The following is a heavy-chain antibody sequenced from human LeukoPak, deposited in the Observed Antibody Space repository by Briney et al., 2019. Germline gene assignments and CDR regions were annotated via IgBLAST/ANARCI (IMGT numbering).Heavy chain of an antibody. CDR1: GGSISSYY. D-gene: IGHD4-11*01. CDR3: ASGVLTVTLFDY. Sequence: SETLSLTCTVSGGSISSYYWSWVRQPPGKGLEWLGYIYYSGSTNYNPSLKSRVTISVDTSKNQFPLKLSSVTAADTAVYYCASGVLTVTLFDYWGQGTLVTVSS. J-gene: IGHJ4*02. CDR2: IYYSGST. V-gene: IGHV4-59*01.